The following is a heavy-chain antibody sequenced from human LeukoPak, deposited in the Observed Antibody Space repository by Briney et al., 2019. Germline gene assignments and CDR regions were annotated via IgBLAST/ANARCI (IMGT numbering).Heavy chain of an antibody. D-gene: IGHD6-13*01. CDR3: ARGISGQLVPHNWFDP. CDR1: GFTFSGYS. Sequence: GSLRLSCAVSGFTFSGYSMNWVRQAPGKGREWVSYISSGSSTIYYADSVKGRFTISRDNAKNSLYLQMNSLRDEDTAVYYCARGISGQLVPHNWFDPWGQGTLVTVSS. V-gene: IGHV3-48*02. CDR2: ISSGSSTI. J-gene: IGHJ5*02.